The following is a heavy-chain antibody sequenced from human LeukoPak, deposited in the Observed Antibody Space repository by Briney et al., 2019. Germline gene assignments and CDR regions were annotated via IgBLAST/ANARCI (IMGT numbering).Heavy chain of an antibody. CDR3: VREAGYCASVCLKSNWFDP. D-gene: IGHD2-21*02. V-gene: IGHV3-23*01. CDR1: GFPFSNHA. Sequence: PGGSPRLSCAASGFPFSNHAMSWVRQPPGKGLEWVSAISNGNTYYADSVRGRFTISRDDSKNMVYLQMNSLRDEDTALYYCVREAGYCASVCLKSNWFDPWGQGTLVTVSS. J-gene: IGHJ5*02. CDR2: ISNGNT.